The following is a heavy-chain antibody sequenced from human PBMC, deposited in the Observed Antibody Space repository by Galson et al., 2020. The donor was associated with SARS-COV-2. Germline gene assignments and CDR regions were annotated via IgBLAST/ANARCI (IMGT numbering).Heavy chain of an antibody. D-gene: IGHD6-13*01. J-gene: IGHJ4*02. V-gene: IGHV3-48*03. CDR3: AKDGYSSSWYGVNYFDS. CDR2: INSGGTTT. CDR1: GFSFSSYE. Sequence: GGSLRLSCAASGFSFSSYEMNWVRQAPGKGPEWVSYINSGGTTTYYADSVKGRFTISRDNAKNSLYLQMNSLRAEDTAVYFCAKDGYSSSWYGVNYFDSWGQGTLVTVSS.